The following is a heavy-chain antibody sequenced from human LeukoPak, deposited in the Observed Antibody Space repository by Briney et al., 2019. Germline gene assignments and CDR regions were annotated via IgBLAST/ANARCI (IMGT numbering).Heavy chain of an antibody. Sequence: GGSLRLSCAASGFTVSSNYMSWVRQAPGKWLEWVSVIYSGGSTYYADSVKGRFTISRDNSKNTLYLQMNSLRAEDTAVYYCARDIAAAPGGGEFDYWGQGTLVTVSS. J-gene: IGHJ4*02. CDR2: IYSGGST. CDR1: GFTVSSNY. V-gene: IGHV3-66*02. CDR3: ARDIAAAPGGGEFDY. D-gene: IGHD6-13*01.